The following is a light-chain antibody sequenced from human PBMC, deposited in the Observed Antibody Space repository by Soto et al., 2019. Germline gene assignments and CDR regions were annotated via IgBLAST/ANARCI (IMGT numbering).Light chain of an antibody. CDR3: QQRSNWLT. J-gene: IGKJ4*01. CDR1: QSVSSY. Sequence: EIVLTQSPGTLSLSPGERATLSCRASQSVSSYLAWYQQKPGQAPRLLIYDASNRATGIPARFSGSGSGTDFTLTISSLEPEDFAVYYCQQRSNWLTFGGGTKVGIK. CDR2: DAS. V-gene: IGKV3-11*01.